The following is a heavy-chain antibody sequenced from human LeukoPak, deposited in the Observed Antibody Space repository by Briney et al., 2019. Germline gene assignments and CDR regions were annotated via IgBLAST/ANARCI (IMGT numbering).Heavy chain of an antibody. CDR2: IRYDGSNK. CDR1: GFTFSSYG. J-gene: IGHJ4*02. D-gene: IGHD2-21*01. Sequence: HPGGSLRLSCAASGFTFSSYGMHWVRQAPGKGLEWVAFIRYDGSNKYYADSVKGRFTISRDNSKNTLYLQMKSLRVEDTAVYFCARAYCGVNCYSRAMDYWGQGILVTVSS. V-gene: IGHV3-30*02. CDR3: ARAYCGVNCYSRAMDY.